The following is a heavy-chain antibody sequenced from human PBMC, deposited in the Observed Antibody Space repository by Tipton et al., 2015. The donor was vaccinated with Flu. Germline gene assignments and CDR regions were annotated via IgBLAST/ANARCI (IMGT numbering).Heavy chain of an antibody. CDR3: ARDDLVWSRGFQCNGVDV. V-gene: IGHV4-4*07. J-gene: IGHJ6*02. Sequence: LRLSCTVSDGSFNGYFWTWIRQPAGKGLEWIGRIYTNGDIAYNPSLQSRVILPVDASKNQFSLKLRSVTAADTAVYFCARDDLVWSRGFQCNGVDVWGQGTAVTVSS. CDR1: DGSFNGYF. D-gene: IGHD3-3*01. CDR2: IYTNGDI.